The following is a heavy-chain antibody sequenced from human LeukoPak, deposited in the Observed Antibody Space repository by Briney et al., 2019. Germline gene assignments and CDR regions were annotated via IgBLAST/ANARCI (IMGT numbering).Heavy chain of an antibody. CDR1: GFTFSSYW. Sequence: GGSLRLSCAASGFTFSSYWMSWVRQAPGKGLEWVANIKQDGSDKYYVDSVEGRFTISRDNAKNSLYLQMNTLRAEDTAVYYCARHLSGVTGYTYGRGIDYWGQGTLVTVSS. D-gene: IGHD5-18*01. CDR3: ARHLSGVTGYTYGRGIDY. J-gene: IGHJ4*02. CDR2: IKQDGSDK. V-gene: IGHV3-7*01.